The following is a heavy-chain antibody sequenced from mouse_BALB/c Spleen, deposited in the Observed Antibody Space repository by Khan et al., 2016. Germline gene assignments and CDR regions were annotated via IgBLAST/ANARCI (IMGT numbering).Heavy chain of an antibody. Sequence: VQLQESGPGLVAPSQSLSITCTVSGFSLTSYGVHWVRQPPGKGLEWLVVIWSDGSTTYNSALKSRLSIIKDNSKSQVFLKMNSLQTDDTARYYCGRNYYGSSYYAMDYWGQGTSVTVSS. D-gene: IGHD1-1*01. V-gene: IGHV2-6*02. CDR2: IWSDGST. CDR1: GFSLTSYG. J-gene: IGHJ4*01. CDR3: GRNYYGSSYYAMDY.